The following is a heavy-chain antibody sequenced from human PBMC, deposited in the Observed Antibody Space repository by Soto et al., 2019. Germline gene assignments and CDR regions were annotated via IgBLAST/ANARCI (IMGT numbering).Heavy chain of an antibody. D-gene: IGHD3-3*01. V-gene: IGHV3-30-3*01. CDR2: ISYDGSNK. J-gene: IGHJ4*02. CDR1: GFTFSSYA. CDR3: ARDPGGTDFAEWTYYFDY. Sequence: QVQLVESGGGVVQPVRSLRLSCAASGFTFSSYAMHWVRPAPGKGLEWVAVISYDGSNKYYADSVKGRFTISRDTSKNTLYLQMNSLRAEDTAVYYCARDPGGTDFAEWTYYFDYWGQGTLVTVSS.